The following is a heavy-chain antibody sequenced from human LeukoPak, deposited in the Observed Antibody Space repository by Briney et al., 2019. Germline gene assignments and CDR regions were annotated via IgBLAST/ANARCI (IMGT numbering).Heavy chain of an antibody. CDR2: ISSNGGST. Sequence: GGSLRLSCAASGFTFSSYAMSWVRQAPGKGLEYVSAISSNGGSTYYANSVKGRFTISRDNSKNTLYLQMGSLRAEDMAVYYCARVGPSMTSYGMDVWGQGTTVTVSS. CDR1: GFTFSSYA. V-gene: IGHV3-64*01. J-gene: IGHJ6*02. D-gene: IGHD2-21*02. CDR3: ARVGPSMTSYGMDV.